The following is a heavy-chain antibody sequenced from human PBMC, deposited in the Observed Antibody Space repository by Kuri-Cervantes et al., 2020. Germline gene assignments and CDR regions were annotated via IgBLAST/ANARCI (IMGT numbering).Heavy chain of an antibody. CDR1: GYAFTGYY. V-gene: IGHV1-2*02. CDR2: INPNSGGT. J-gene: IGHJ4*02. CDR3: ARDRRWNSGYDPMDFDY. D-gene: IGHD5-12*01. Sequence: VKVSCKASGYAFTGYYMHWVRQAPGQGPEWMGWINPNSGGTNYAQKFQGRVTMTRDTSISTAYMELSRLRSDDTAVYYCARDRRWNSGYDPMDFDYWGQGTLVTVSS.